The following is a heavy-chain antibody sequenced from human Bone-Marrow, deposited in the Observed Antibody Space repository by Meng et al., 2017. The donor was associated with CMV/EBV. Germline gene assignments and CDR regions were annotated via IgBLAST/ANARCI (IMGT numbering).Heavy chain of an antibody. V-gene: IGHV3-30*04. CDR2: ISYDGSYK. J-gene: IGHJ4*02. CDR3: AREGVGALGY. D-gene: IGHD1-26*01. Sequence: GGSLKIPCVASGFIFSGYAMNWVRQAPGKGLDWVAVISYDGSYKYHADSVKGRFTISRDNSKNTLYLQRNSLRAEDTAVYYCAREGVGALGYWGQGTLVTVSS. CDR1: GFIFSGYA.